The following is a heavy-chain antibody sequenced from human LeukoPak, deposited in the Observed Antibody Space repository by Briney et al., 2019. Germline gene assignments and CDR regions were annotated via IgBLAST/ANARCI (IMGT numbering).Heavy chain of an antibody. CDR1: GGSISSGDYS. Sequence: PSETLSLTCTVSGGSISSGDYSWSWIRQPPGKGLEWIGYIYYSGSTYYNPSLKSRVTFSVDTSKNQFSLKLNSVTAADTAVYYCARGGVAAKYYFDYWGPGTLVTVSS. CDR2: IYYSGST. V-gene: IGHV4-30-4*01. CDR3: ARGGVAAKYYFDY. J-gene: IGHJ4*02. D-gene: IGHD3-10*01.